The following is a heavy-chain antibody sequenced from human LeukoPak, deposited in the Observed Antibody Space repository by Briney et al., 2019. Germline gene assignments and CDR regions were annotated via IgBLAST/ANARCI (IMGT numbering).Heavy chain of an antibody. J-gene: IGHJ4*02. CDR2: INHSGST. CDR1: GGSFSRYY. V-gene: IGHV4-34*01. Sequence: SETLSLTCAVYGGSFSRYYWSWIRQPPGKGLEWIGEINHSGSTNYNPSLKSRVTISVDTSKNQFSLKLSSVTAADTAVYFCARGFRGDNFDYWGQGTLVTVSS. CDR3: ARGFRGDNFDY. D-gene: IGHD7-27*01.